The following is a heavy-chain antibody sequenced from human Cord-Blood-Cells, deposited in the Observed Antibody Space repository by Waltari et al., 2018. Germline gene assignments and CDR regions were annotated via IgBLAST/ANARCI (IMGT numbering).Heavy chain of an antibody. CDR3: ARDVVAVVPAAMPWFDP. CDR2: INAGNGNT. CDR1: GYTFTSYA. D-gene: IGHD2-2*01. Sequence: QVQLVQSGAEVKKPGASVKVSCTASGYTFTSYAMHWVRQAPGQRLEWMGWINAGNGNTKYSQKFQGRVTITRDTSASTAHMELSSLRSEDTAVYYCARDVVAVVPAAMPWFDPWGQGTLVTVSS. V-gene: IGHV1-3*01. J-gene: IGHJ5*02.